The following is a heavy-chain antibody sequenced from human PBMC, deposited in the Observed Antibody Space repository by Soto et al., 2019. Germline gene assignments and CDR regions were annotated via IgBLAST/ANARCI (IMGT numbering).Heavy chain of an antibody. Sequence: EVQLEDTGGGLIQPGGSLRLSCAASGFIISSNNMNWVRQAPGKGLEWVSIIYSGDSTSYAGSVKGRVTISRDNSKNTVFLQMNSLRAEDTAVYYCARNKPGNYGMDVWGRGTTVTVSS. D-gene: IGHD3-10*01. V-gene: IGHV3-53*02. CDR3: ARNKPGNYGMDV. J-gene: IGHJ6*02. CDR2: IYSGDST. CDR1: GFIISSNN.